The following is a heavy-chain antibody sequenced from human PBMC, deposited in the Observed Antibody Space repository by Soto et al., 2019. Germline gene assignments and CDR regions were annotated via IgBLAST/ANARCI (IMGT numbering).Heavy chain of an antibody. J-gene: IGHJ6*02. V-gene: IGHV3-23*01. D-gene: IGHD2-2*01. Sequence: GGSLRLSCAASGFTFSSYAMNWIRQAPGKGLEWVSGVSGSGSSTYYADSVKGRFTISRDNSKNTLYLQVNSLRAVDTAVYYCAKDSSSRSWPPYGMDVWGQGTTVTVS. CDR3: AKDSSSRSWPPYGMDV. CDR2: VSGSGSST. CDR1: GFTFSSYA.